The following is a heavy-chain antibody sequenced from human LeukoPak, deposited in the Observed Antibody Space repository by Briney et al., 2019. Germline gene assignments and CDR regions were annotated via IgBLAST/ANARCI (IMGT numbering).Heavy chain of an antibody. CDR2: INHSGST. CDR1: GGSFSGYY. V-gene: IGHV4-34*01. J-gene: IGHJ4*02. CDR3: ASGREWYGSSDPLLPFDY. D-gene: IGHD3-22*01. Sequence: SETLSLTCAVYGGSFSGYYWSWIRQPPGKGLEWIGEINHSGSTNYNPSLKSRVTISVDTSKNQFSLKLSSVTAADTAVYYCASGREWYGSSDPLLPFDYWGQGTLVTVSS.